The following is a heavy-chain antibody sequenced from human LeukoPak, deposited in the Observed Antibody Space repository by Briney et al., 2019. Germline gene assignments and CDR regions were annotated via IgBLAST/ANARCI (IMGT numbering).Heavy chain of an antibody. J-gene: IGHJ6*03. CDR3: ARVAGYSSGWYSGYYYYMDV. CDR2: IYYSGST. CDR1: GGSISSHY. D-gene: IGHD6-19*01. Sequence: SETLSLTCTVSGGSISSHYWSWIRQPRGKGLEWIGYIYYSGSTNYNPSLKSRVTISVDTSKNLFSLKLSSVTAADTAVYYCARVAGYSSGWYSGYYYYMDVWGKGTTVTVSS. V-gene: IGHV4-59*11.